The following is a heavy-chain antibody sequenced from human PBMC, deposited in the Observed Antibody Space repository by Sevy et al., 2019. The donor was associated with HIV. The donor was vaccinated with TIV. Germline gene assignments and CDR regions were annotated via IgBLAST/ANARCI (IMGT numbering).Heavy chain of an antibody. D-gene: IGHD2-21*02. J-gene: IGHJ4*02. Sequence: GGSLRLSCAASGFTFSNYGMHWVRQAPGKGLEWVAVIWNDGSNKYYADSVKGRFTISRDNSKNTLYLQMNSLRVEDKAVYFCARGGDFTERSAKRDFDYWGQGTLVTVSS. CDR1: GFTFSNYG. CDR3: ARGGDFTERSAKRDFDY. CDR2: IWNDGSNK. V-gene: IGHV3-33*01.